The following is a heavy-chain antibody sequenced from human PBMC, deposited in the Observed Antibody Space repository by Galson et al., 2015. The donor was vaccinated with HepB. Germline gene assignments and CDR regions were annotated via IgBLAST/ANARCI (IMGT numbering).Heavy chain of an antibody. J-gene: IGHJ5*02. CDR1: GFTFSTYW. D-gene: IGHD6-19*01. Sequence: SLRLSCAASGFTFSTYWMSWVRQAPGKGLEWVANINEDGREEYYVDSVKGRYIISRDNAKNSLYLQMNSLRAEDTAVYYCTRKPPRSGDRWGQGTLVTVSS. CDR2: INEDGREE. V-gene: IGHV3-7*03. CDR3: TRKPPRSGDR.